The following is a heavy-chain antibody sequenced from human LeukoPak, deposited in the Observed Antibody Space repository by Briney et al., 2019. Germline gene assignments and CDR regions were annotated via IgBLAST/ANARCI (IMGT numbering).Heavy chain of an antibody. CDR2: IIPILGIA. CDR1: GGTFSSYA. Sequence: ASVKVSCKASGGTFSSYAISWVRQAPGQGLEWMGRIIPILGIANYAQKFQGRVTITADKSTSTAYMELSSLRSEDTAVYYCAREGRWELPYFDYWGQGTLVTVSS. J-gene: IGHJ4*02. CDR3: AREGRWELPYFDY. D-gene: IGHD1-26*01. V-gene: IGHV1-69*04.